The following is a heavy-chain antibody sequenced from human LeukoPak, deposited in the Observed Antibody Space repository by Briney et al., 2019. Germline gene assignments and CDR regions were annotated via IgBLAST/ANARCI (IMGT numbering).Heavy chain of an antibody. V-gene: IGHV1-2*02. Sequence: GASVKVSCKASGYTFTGYYMHWVRQAPGQGLEWMGWINPNSGGTKYAQKFQGRVTMTRDTSISTAYVELNSLTSDDTAVYYCARGQTVELTSGWYANYWGQGTLVTVSS. J-gene: IGHJ4*02. CDR2: INPNSGGT. CDR1: GYTFTGYY. CDR3: ARGQTVELTSGWYANY. D-gene: IGHD6-19*01.